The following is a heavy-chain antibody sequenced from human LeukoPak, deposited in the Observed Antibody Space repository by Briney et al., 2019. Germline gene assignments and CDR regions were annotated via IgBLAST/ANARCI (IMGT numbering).Heavy chain of an antibody. CDR1: GGSISSYY. D-gene: IGHD1-26*01. CDR3: ARCIVGATIGYYYYMDV. J-gene: IGHJ6*03. Sequence: SETLSLTCTVSGGSISSYYWSWIRQPAGKGLEWIGRIYTSGSTNYNPSLKNRATISVDMSKNQFSLKLSSVTAADTAVYYCARCIVGATIGYYYYMDVWGKGTTVTVSS. CDR2: IYTSGST. V-gene: IGHV4-4*07.